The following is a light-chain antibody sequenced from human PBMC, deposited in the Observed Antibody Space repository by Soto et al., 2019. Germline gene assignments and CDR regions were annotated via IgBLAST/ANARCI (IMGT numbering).Light chain of an antibody. CDR1: RDITDD. CDR2: TAS. V-gene: IGKV1-27*01. Sequence: DIQMTQSPSSLSASVADRVTITCRASRDITDDLAWDQQKPGQVPKLLVYTASTLQSGVPSRFTDSGSGTYFTLTSPCLQPEDFATYYCQNYDSAPWTFGQGTKVQF. CDR3: QNYDSAPWT. J-gene: IGKJ1*01.